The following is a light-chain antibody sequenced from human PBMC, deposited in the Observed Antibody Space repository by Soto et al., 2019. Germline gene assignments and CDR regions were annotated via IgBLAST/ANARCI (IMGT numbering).Light chain of an antibody. Sequence: EIVLTKSPGTLSLSPGERATLSCRASQSVSSSYLAWYQQKPGQAPRLLIYGASSRATGIPDRFSGSGSGTEFTLTISSLQSEDFAVYYCQQYNNWPPWTFGQGTKVDIK. CDR1: QSVSSSY. V-gene: IGKV3-20*01. CDR2: GAS. J-gene: IGKJ1*01. CDR3: QQYNNWPPWT.